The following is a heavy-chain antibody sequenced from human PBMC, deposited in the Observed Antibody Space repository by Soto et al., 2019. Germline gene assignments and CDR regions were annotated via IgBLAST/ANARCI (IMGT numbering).Heavy chain of an antibody. CDR3: ARDPLGYYYGSGSEEGIDY. V-gene: IGHV3-33*01. CDR2: IWYDGSNK. J-gene: IGHJ4*02. Sequence: QVQLVESGGGVVQPGRSLRLSCAASGFTFSSYGMHWVRQAPGKGLEWVAVIWYDGSNKYYADSVKGRFTISRDNSKNTLYLQMNSLRAEDTALYYCARDPLGYYYGSGSEEGIDYWGQGTLVTVSS. CDR1: GFTFSSYG. D-gene: IGHD3-10*01.